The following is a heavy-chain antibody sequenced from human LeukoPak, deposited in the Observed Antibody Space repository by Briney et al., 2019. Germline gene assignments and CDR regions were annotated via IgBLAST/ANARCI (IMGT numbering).Heavy chain of an antibody. J-gene: IGHJ5*02. V-gene: IGHV4-59*01. CDR2: IYYSGST. D-gene: IGHD4-17*01. Sequence: SETLSLTCTVSGGSISSYYWSWIRQPPGKGLEWIGYIYYSGSTNYNPSLKSRVTISVDTSKNQFSLKLSSVTAADTAVYYCARGFDYGDYVGVDPWGQGTLVTVSS. CDR3: ARGFDYGDYVGVDP. CDR1: GGSISSYY.